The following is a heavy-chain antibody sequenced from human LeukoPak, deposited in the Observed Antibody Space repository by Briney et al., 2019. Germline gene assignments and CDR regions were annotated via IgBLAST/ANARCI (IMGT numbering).Heavy chain of an antibody. Sequence: GGSLRLSCAASGFTFSSYAMNWVRQAPGKGLDWVSAIRASGGSTYYADSVKGRFTISRDNSKNTLYLQINSLRAEDTAVYYCAITSYDGSGYYFDYWGQGTLVTVSS. CDR1: GFTFSSYA. CDR2: IRASGGST. J-gene: IGHJ4*02. CDR3: AITSYDGSGYYFDY. V-gene: IGHV3-23*01. D-gene: IGHD3-22*01.